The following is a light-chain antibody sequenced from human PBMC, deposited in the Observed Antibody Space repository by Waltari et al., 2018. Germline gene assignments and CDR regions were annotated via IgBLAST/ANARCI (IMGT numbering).Light chain of an antibody. CDR3: QQGYMTPRT. Sequence: DIQMTQSPSSLSASVGDRVTITCRASQSVRNFLNWYQQGPGKAPKLLIYATSSLQTGVPSRFSGSGSGTDFTLSISSLQPEDFAIYFCQQGYMTPRTFGQGTKVEIK. CDR2: ATS. V-gene: IGKV1-39*01. J-gene: IGKJ1*01. CDR1: QSVRNF.